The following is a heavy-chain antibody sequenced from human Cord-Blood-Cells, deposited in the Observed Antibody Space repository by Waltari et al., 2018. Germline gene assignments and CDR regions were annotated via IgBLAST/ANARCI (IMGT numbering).Heavy chain of an antibody. J-gene: IGHJ4*02. V-gene: IGHV4-34*01. CDR1: GGSFSGYY. D-gene: IGHD3-10*01. CDR3: ARSPMVRGVIDY. Sequence: QVQLQQWGAGLLKPSETLSPTCAGYGGSFSGYYWSWIRQPPGKGLEWIGEINHSGSTNYNPSLKSRVTISVDTSKNQFSLKLSSVTAADTAVYYCARSPMVRGVIDYWGQGTLVTVSS. CDR2: INHSGST.